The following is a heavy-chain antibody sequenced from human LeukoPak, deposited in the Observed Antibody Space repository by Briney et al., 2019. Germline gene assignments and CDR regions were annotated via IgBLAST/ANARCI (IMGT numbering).Heavy chain of an antibody. D-gene: IGHD3-9*01. Sequence: PGGSLRLSCAASGFTFGDYAMHWVRQAPGKGLEWVSGISWNSGSIGYADSVKGRFTISRDNAKNSLYLQMNSLRAEDTALYYCAKDMAPLGYDILTGYDYWGQGTLVTVSS. CDR1: GFTFGDYA. CDR2: ISWNSGSI. CDR3: AKDMAPLGYDILTGYDY. J-gene: IGHJ4*02. V-gene: IGHV3-9*01.